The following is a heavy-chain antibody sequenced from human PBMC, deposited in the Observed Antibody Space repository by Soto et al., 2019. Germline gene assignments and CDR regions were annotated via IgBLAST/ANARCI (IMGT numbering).Heavy chain of an antibody. Sequence: QVQLVESGGGVVQPGRSLRLSCAASGFTFSSYGMHWVRQAPGNGLEWVAVISYDGSNKYYADSVKGRFTISRDNSKNTLYLQMNSLRAEDTAVYYCAKGGYCSSTSCSNRGSAGWADYWGQGTLVTVSS. CDR1: GFTFSSYG. CDR3: AKGGYCSSTSCSNRGSAGWADY. D-gene: IGHD2-2*01. J-gene: IGHJ4*02. V-gene: IGHV3-30*18. CDR2: ISYDGSNK.